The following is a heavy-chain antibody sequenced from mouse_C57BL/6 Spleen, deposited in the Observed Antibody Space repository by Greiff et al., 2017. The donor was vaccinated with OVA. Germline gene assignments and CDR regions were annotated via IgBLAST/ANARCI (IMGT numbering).Heavy chain of an antibody. CDR1: GFTFSSYG. D-gene: IGHD2-3*01. V-gene: IGHV5-6*01. CDR3: ARHWDDGNYVGYFDY. J-gene: IGHJ2*01. Sequence: EVMLVESGGDLVKPGGSLKLSCAASGFTFSSYGMSWVRQTPDKRLEWVATISSGGSYTYYPDSVKGRFTISRDNAKNTLYLQMSSLKSEDTAMYYCARHWDDGNYVGYFDYWGQGTTLTVSS. CDR2: ISSGGSYT.